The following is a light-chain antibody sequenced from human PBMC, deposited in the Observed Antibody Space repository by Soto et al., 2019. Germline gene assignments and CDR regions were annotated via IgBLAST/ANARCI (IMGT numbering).Light chain of an antibody. V-gene: IGKV1-39*01. Sequence: IQMTQSPSSLSASVGDRVTITCRASQSISSYLNWYQQKPGKAPKPLIYAASSLQSRVPSRFSGSGSGTDFTLTISSLQPEDFATYYCQQSYSTPLTFGGGTKVEIK. CDR2: AAS. J-gene: IGKJ4*01. CDR1: QSISSY. CDR3: QQSYSTPLT.